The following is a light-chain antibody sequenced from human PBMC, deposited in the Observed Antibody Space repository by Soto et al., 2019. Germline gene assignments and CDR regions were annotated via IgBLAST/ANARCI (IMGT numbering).Light chain of an antibody. V-gene: IGKV3D-15*01. CDR1: QSVRSN. Sequence: EIVMTQSPATLSVSPGERATLSCRASQSVRSNLAWYQQKPGQAPRLLVYGATTRATGIPDRFSGSGSGTDFTLTISSLQPEDLATYYCQQSYSTLRTFGQGTKVDI. J-gene: IGKJ1*01. CDR2: GAT. CDR3: QQSYSTLRT.